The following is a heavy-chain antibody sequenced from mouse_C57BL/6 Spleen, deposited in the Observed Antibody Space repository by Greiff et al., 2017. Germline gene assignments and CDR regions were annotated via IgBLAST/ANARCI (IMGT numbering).Heavy chain of an antibody. CDR2: IYPSDSET. V-gene: IGHV1-61*01. CDR1: GYTFTSYW. Sequence: QVHVKQPGAELVRPGSSVKLSCKASGYTFTSYWMDWVKQRPGQGLEWIGNIYPSDSETHYNQKFKDKATLTVDKSSSTAYMQLSSLTSEDSAVYYCARSSTMITTWLDYWGQGTTLTVSS. J-gene: IGHJ2*01. CDR3: ARSSTMITTWLDY. D-gene: IGHD2-4*01.